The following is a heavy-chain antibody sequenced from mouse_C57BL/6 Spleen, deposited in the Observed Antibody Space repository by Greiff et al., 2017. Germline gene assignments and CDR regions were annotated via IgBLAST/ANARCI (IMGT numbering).Heavy chain of an antibody. CDR1: GYTFTSYW. CDR3: ANYGSSYFDY. V-gene: IGHV1-59*01. Sequence: QVQLQQPGAELVRPGTSVKLSCKASGYTFTSYWMHWVKQRPGQGLEWIGVIDPSDSYTNYNQQVKGKATLTVDTSSSTAYMQLSSLTSDDSAVYYCANYGSSYFDYWGQGTTLTVSS. D-gene: IGHD1-1*01. CDR2: IDPSDSYT. J-gene: IGHJ2*01.